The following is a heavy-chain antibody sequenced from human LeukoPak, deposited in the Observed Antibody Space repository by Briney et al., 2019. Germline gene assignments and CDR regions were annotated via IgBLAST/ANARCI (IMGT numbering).Heavy chain of an antibody. J-gene: IGHJ4*02. CDR3: ARHQNVGATSPFDY. CDR2: VYLGDSDT. V-gene: IGHV5-51*01. CDR1: GYNFPNYW. D-gene: IGHD1-26*01. Sequence: GESLKISCKGSGYNFPNYWIAWVRQMPGKGLEWMGIVYLGDSDTRYSPSFQGQVTISADKSIGTAYVQWSSLKASDSAMYYCARHQNVGATSPFDYWGQGTLVTVSS.